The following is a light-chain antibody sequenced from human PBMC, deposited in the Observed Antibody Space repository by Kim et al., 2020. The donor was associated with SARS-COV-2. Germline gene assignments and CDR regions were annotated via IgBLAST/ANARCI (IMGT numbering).Light chain of an antibody. CDR1: QNIHFY. CDR2: AAF. Sequence: DIQVTQSPSSLSVSVGDRVTITCRASQNIHFYLNWYQQRPGKAPEVLISAAFTLQSGAPSRFRGSRSGTDFNLTISNLQPEDFATYYCQQSYRGPYTFGPGTKLEI. V-gene: IGKV1-39*01. CDR3: QQSYRGPYT. J-gene: IGKJ2*01.